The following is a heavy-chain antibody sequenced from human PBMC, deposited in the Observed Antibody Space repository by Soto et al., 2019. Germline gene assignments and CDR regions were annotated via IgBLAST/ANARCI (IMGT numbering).Heavy chain of an antibody. Sequence: KPSETLSLTCAVSGGSISSSNWWSWVRQPPGKGLEWIGEIYHSGSTNYNPSLKSRVTISVDKSKNQFSLKLSSVTAADTAVYYCASALGAVAGTDFDYWGQGTLVTVSS. V-gene: IGHV4-4*02. CDR1: GGSISSSNW. CDR2: IYHSGST. CDR3: ASALGAVAGTDFDY. J-gene: IGHJ4*02. D-gene: IGHD6-19*01.